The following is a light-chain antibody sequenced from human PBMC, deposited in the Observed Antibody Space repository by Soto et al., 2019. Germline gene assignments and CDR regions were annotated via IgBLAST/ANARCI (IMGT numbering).Light chain of an antibody. Sequence: QPASVSGSPGQSITISCTGTSSDVGGYNYVSWYQQYPGKAPKLMIYEVSNRPSGVSNRFSGSKSGNTASLTISGLQAEDEADYYCSSYTSSSTLVFGGGTKLTVL. CDR2: EVS. J-gene: IGLJ2*01. V-gene: IGLV2-14*01. CDR3: SSYTSSSTLV. CDR1: SSDVGGYNY.